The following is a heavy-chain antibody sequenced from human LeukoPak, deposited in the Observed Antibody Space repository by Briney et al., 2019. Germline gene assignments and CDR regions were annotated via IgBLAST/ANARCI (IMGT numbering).Heavy chain of an antibody. CDR2: ISWNGGSM. CDR3: AKALWGLTGYWYLDI. Sequence: PGRSLRLSCVVSGFTFEDYGMHWLRQTPGKGLEWVSGISWNGGSMGYADSVKGRFTISRDKNKYSLYLEMKRLTTEDTALYYCAKALWGLTGYWYLDIWGRGTPVTVS. D-gene: IGHD7-27*01. V-gene: IGHV3-9*01. CDR1: GFTFEDYG. J-gene: IGHJ2*01.